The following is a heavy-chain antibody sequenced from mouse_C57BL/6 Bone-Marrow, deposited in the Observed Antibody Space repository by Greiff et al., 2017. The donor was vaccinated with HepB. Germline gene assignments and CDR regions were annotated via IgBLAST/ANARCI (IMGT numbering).Heavy chain of an antibody. CDR3: ARVGYGKPWFAY. J-gene: IGHJ3*01. Sequence: EVKLVESGAELVKPGASVKLSCTASGFNIKDYYMHWVKQRTEQGLEWIGRIDPEDGETKYDPKFQGKATITADASSNTAYLQLSSLTSEATAVYYCARVGYGKPWFAYWGQGTLVTVSA. CDR1: GFNIKDYY. V-gene: IGHV14-2*01. CDR2: IDPEDGET. D-gene: IGHD2-1*01.